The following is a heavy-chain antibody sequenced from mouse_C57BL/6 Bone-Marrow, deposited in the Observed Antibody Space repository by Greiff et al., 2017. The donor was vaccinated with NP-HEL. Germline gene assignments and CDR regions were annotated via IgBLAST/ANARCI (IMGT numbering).Heavy chain of an antibody. J-gene: IGHJ2*01. V-gene: IGHV1-59*01. CDR3: ARGGGTWDY. Sequence: QVQLQQSGAELVRPGTSVKLSCKASGYTFTSYWMHWVKQRPGQGLEWIGVIDPSDSYTNYNQKFKGKATLTVDTSSSTAYMQLSSLTSEDSAVYYCARGGGTWDYWCQGTTLTVSS. D-gene: IGHD4-1*01. CDR2: IDPSDSYT. CDR1: GYTFTSYW.